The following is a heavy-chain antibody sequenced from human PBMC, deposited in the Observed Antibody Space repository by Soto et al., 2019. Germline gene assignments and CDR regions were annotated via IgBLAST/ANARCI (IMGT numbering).Heavy chain of an antibody. J-gene: IGHJ4*02. CDR3: AKSHEFGVVILYYFDY. CDR1: GFTFSSYA. V-gene: IGHV3-23*01. CDR2: ISGSGGST. D-gene: IGHD3-3*01. Sequence: EVQLLESGGGLVQPGGSLRLSCAASGFTFSSYAMSWVRQAPGKGLEWVSAISGSGGSTYYADSVKGRFTISRDNSKNTLYLQMNSLRAEDPAVYYCAKSHEFGVVILYYFDYWGQGTLVTVSS.